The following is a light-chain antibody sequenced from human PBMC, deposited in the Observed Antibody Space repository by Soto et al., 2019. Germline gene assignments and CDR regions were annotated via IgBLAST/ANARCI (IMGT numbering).Light chain of an antibody. CDR3: QQYNNWWT. CDR2: GAS. J-gene: IGKJ1*01. V-gene: IGKV3-15*01. CDR1: QSVSSN. Sequence: EIVMTQSPATLSVSPGERATLSCRASQSVSSNLAWYQQKTGQAPRLLIYGASTRATGIPARFSGSGSGREYTLTMYCLQTEDFAVYYCQQYNNWWTFGQGTKVEIK.